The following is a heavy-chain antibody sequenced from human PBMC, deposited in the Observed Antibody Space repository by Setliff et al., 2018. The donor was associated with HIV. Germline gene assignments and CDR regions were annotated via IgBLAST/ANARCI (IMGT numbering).Heavy chain of an antibody. Sequence: SETLSLTCAVYGGSFSGYYWSWIRQPPGKGLEWIGEIYHSGSTSYNPPLKSRVTISVDTSRNQFSLKLSSVTAADTAVYYCIIAYSSGWLAPMGFDSWGQGTLVTVSS. CDR2: IYHSGST. CDR3: IIAYSSGWLAPMGFDS. J-gene: IGHJ4*02. CDR1: GGSFSGYY. V-gene: IGHV4-34*01. D-gene: IGHD6-19*01.